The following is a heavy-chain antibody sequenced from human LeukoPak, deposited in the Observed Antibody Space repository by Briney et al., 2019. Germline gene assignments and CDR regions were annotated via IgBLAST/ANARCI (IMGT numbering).Heavy chain of an antibody. J-gene: IGHJ5*01. CDR3: ARVRRSLNWLDS. D-gene: IGHD3-3*01. V-gene: IGHV4-39*01. Sequence: ALETLSLTCAVSGDSISTTNYYWGWIRQPPGKGLEWIGIIYYSGITHYNPSLKSRVTILVDTSKNQFSLKLSSVTDADTAVYYCARVRRSLNWLDSWGQGTLVTVSS. CDR1: GDSISTTNYY. CDR2: IYYSGIT.